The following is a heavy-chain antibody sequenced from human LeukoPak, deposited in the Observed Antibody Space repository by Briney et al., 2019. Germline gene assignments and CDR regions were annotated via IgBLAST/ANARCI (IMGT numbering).Heavy chain of an antibody. CDR3: ARSGYSFLVDS. Sequence: SETLSLTCTVSGGSISSYYWSWIRQPPGKGLEWIASMSYSGTTYYNPSLKSRVTISVDTSKNQFSLKLSSVTAADTAMYFCARSGYSFLVDSWGQGTLVTVSS. V-gene: IGHV4-59*05. D-gene: IGHD5-18*01. CDR2: MSYSGTT. J-gene: IGHJ4*02. CDR1: GGSISSYY.